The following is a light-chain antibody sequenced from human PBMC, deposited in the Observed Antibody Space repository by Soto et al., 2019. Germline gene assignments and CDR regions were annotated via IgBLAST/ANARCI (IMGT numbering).Light chain of an antibody. V-gene: IGLV6-57*01. CDR3: QSYDSDTVI. CDR2: EDN. Sequence: NFMLTQPHSVSESPGQTVTISCTRCSGSIASNHVQWYQQRPGSSPTIVIYEDNQRPSGVPDRFSGSIDSSSSSASLTISGLKSEDEADYYCQSYDSDTVIFGGGTKLTVL. J-gene: IGLJ2*01. CDR1: SGSIASNH.